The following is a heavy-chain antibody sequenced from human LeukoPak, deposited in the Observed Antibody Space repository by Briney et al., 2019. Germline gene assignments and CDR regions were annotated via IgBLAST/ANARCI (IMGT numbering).Heavy chain of an antibody. Sequence: PSETLSLTCTVSGGSISSYFWSWIRQPAGKGLEWIGRIYTSGSTKYNPSLQSRVTMSLDTSKNQLSLKLGSVTAADTAVCYCARAGTSGGLCDYWGQGTLVTVSS. CDR2: IYTSGST. D-gene: IGHD1-14*01. CDR3: ARAGTSGGLCDY. J-gene: IGHJ4*02. CDR1: GGSISSYF. V-gene: IGHV4-4*07.